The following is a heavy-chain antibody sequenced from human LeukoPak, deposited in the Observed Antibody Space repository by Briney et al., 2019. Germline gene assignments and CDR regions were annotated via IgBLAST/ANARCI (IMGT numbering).Heavy chain of an antibody. CDR2: MNPNSGNT. CDR3: ARGSGYDFWSGYFDAFDI. CDR1: RYTFTSYD. D-gene: IGHD3-3*01. Sequence: ASVKVSCKASRYTFTSYDINRVRQATGQGLEWMGWMNPNSGNTGYAQKFQGRVTMTRNTSISTAYMELSSLRSEDTAVYYCARGSGYDFWSGYFDAFDIWGQGTMVTVSS. V-gene: IGHV1-8*01. J-gene: IGHJ3*02.